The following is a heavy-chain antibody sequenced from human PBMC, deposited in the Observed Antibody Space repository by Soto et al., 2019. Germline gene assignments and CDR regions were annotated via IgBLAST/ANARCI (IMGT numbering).Heavy chain of an antibody. CDR3: ARDPLLGYCSSTNCSSWYYYGMDV. CDR2: INSNGSST. J-gene: IGHJ6*02. D-gene: IGHD2-2*01. V-gene: IGHV3-74*01. Sequence: GGSLRLSCAASGFTFSSYWMHRVRQATGRGLVWVSRINSNGSSTSYADSVKGRFTISRDNAKNTLYLQMNSPRAEDTAVYYCARDPLLGYCSSTNCSSWYYYGMDVWGQGTTVTVSS. CDR1: GFTFSSYW.